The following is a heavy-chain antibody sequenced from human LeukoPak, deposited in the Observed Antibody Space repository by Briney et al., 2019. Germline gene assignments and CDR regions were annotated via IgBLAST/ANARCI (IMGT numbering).Heavy chain of an antibody. Sequence: PGGSLRLSCAASGFTFSSYVMTWVRQAPDIGLERVSTISACGVTTYYADSVKGRFTISRDNSKNTLHLHMNSLRVGDAAVYYCVTRGATATKYLEYWGQGTLVTVSS. CDR2: ISACGVTT. CDR3: VTRGATATKYLEY. J-gene: IGHJ4*02. CDR1: GFTFSSYV. D-gene: IGHD1-1*01. V-gene: IGHV3-23*01.